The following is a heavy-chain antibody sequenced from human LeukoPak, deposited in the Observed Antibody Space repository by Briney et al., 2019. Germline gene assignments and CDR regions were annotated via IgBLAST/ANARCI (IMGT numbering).Heavy chain of an antibody. CDR3: AHTPSRVSGSYFTS. J-gene: IGHJ4*02. Sequence: KESGPTLVKPTQTLTLTCTFSGFSLSTSGVGVGWIRQPPGKAREWLALNFGNDDKRYSPFLKSRLTITKDTSENQVVLTMTNMDPVDTATYYCAHTPSRVSGSYFTSWGQGTLVTVSS. V-gene: IGHV2-5*01. CDR1: GFSLSTSGVG. CDR2: NFGNDDK. D-gene: IGHD1-26*01.